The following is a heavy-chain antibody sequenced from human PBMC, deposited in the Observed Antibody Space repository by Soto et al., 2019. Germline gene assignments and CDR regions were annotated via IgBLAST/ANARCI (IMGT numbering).Heavy chain of an antibody. V-gene: IGHV1-69*06. CDR1: GGTFSSYA. J-gene: IGHJ4*02. CDR2: IIPIFGTA. Sequence: QVQLVQSGAEVKKPGSSVKVSCKASGGTFSSYAISWVRQAPGQGLEWMGGIIPIFGTANYAQKLQGRVTMTTDTSTSTAYMELRSLRSDDTAVYYCARGEMNYDSSGYYSPYYFDYWGQGTLVTVSS. CDR3: ARGEMNYDSSGYYSPYYFDY. D-gene: IGHD3-22*01.